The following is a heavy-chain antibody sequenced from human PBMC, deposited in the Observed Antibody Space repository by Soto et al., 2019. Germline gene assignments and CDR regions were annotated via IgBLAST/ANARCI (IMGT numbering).Heavy chain of an antibody. CDR3: ASPIYITGTLYGMDV. CDR1: GYSFTSYW. D-gene: IGHD1-20*01. CDR2: IYPGDSDT. Sequence: PGESLKISCKGSGYSFTSYWIGWVRQMPGKGLEWMGIIYPGDSDTRYSPSFQGQVTISADKSISTAYLQWSSLKASDTAMYYCASPIYITGTLYGMDVWGQGTTVTVSS. V-gene: IGHV5-51*01. J-gene: IGHJ6*02.